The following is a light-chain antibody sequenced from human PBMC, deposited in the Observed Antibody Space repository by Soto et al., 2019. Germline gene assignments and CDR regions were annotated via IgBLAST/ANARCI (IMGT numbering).Light chain of an antibody. CDR1: QSVTTF. CDR3: QQRTNSPLT. CDR2: DAS. J-gene: IGKJ4*01. Sequence: EIVLTQSPVTLSLSPGERATLSCRASQSVTTFLAWYQQKPGQAPRLLIYDASKRATGIPARFSGSGSGTDFTLTISSLEPEDFAVYYCQQRTNSPLTFSGGTKVEIK. V-gene: IGKV3-11*01.